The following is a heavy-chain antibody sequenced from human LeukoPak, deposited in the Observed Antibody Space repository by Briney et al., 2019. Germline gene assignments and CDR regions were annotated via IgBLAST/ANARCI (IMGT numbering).Heavy chain of an antibody. CDR3: ARDRGIASALDV. V-gene: IGHV4-59*11. Sequence: PSETLSLTCTVSGGSITSHYWSWIRQPPGKGLEWIGFVYYIGTTRYNPSLKSRVTMSVDTTRNQFSLNLNSVTAADTAVYFCARDRGIASALDVCGKGTTVTVSS. D-gene: IGHD6-13*01. CDR1: GGSITSHY. J-gene: IGHJ6*04. CDR2: VYYIGTT.